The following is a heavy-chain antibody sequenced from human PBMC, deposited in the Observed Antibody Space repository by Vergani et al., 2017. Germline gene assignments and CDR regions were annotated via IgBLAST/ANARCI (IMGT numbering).Heavy chain of an antibody. Sequence: QVQLQESGPGLVKPSETLSLTCTVSGGSISRYYWSWIRQPPGKGLEWIGYIYYSGSTNYNPSLKSRVTISVDTSKNQFSLKLSSVTAADTAVYYCARAGGSIAARVFDYWGQGTLVTVSS. CDR1: GGSISRYY. CDR3: ARAGGSIAARVFDY. J-gene: IGHJ4*02. D-gene: IGHD6-6*01. V-gene: IGHV4-59*01. CDR2: IYYSGST.